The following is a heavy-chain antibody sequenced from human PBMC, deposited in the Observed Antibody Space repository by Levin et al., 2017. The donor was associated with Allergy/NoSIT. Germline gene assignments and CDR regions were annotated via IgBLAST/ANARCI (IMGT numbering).Heavy chain of an antibody. J-gene: IGHJ4*02. CDR1: GDSIQNYDYY. D-gene: IGHD6-13*01. CDR3: ARRVIKADGKLDF. V-gene: IGHV4-39*01. Sequence: SQTLSLPCTVSGDSIQNYDYYWDWIRQSPGKGLEWIGTVYYGGTTFYNPSLKSRVTMSIDTSNNQFSLRLTSVTAAETGIYFCARRVIKADGKLDFWGQGTLVTVSS. CDR2: VYYGGTT.